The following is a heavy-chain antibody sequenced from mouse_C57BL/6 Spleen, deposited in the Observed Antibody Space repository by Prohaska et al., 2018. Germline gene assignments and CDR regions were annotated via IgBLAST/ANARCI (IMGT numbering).Heavy chain of an antibody. V-gene: IGHV1-69*01. J-gene: IGHJ4*01. CDR2: IDPSDSYT. D-gene: IGHD1-1*01. CDR1: GYTFTSYW. Sequence: QLQQPGAELVLPGASVKLSCTASGYTFTSYWMHWVKQRPGQGLEWIGEIDPSDSYTNYNQKFKGKATLTVDKSSSTAYMQLSSLTSEDSAVYYCARPVVANYAMDYWGQGTSVTVSS. CDR3: ARPVVANYAMDY.